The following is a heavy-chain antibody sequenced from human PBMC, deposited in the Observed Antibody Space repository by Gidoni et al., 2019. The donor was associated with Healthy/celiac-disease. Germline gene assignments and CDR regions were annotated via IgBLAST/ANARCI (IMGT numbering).Heavy chain of an antibody. J-gene: IGHJ4*02. CDR2: IFSNDEK. CDR1: GVSLSNARMG. CDR3: ARIRYGGNSVLDY. Sequence: QVTLKESGPVLVKPTETLTLTCTISGVSLSNARMGVSWIRQPPGKALEWLAHIFSNDEKSDSTSLKSRLTISKDTSKSQVVLTMTNMDPVDTATYYCARIRYGGNSVLDYWGQGTLVTVSS. V-gene: IGHV2-26*03. D-gene: IGHD4-17*01.